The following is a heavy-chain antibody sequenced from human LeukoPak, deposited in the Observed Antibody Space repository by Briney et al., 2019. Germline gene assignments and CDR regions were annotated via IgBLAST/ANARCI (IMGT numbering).Heavy chain of an antibody. CDR3: AKDRDIVATIILFDY. V-gene: IGHV3-23*01. CDR2: LIVSGGST. D-gene: IGHD5-12*01. Sequence: PGGSLRLSCAAWGFTFSSYAMSGVRQAPGKGLEGVSSLIVSGGSTYYADSVKGRFTITRDNSKNTLYLQMNSLRAEDTAVYYCAKDRDIVATIILFDYWGQGTLVTVSS. CDR1: GFTFSSYA. J-gene: IGHJ4*02.